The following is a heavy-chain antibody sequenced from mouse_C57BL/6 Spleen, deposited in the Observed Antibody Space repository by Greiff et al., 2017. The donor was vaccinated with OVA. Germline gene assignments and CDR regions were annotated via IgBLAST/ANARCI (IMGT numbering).Heavy chain of an antibody. Sequence: VQLQQPGAELVRPGSSVKLSCKASGYTFTSYWMDWVQQRPGQGLEWIGNIYPSDSETHYNQKFKDKATLTVDKSSSTAYMQLSSLTSEDSAVYYCVRGITPVVDPYWGQGTTLTVSS. CDR1: GYTFTSYW. CDR2: IYPSDSET. CDR3: VRGITPVVDPY. V-gene: IGHV1-61*01. D-gene: IGHD1-1*01. J-gene: IGHJ2*01.